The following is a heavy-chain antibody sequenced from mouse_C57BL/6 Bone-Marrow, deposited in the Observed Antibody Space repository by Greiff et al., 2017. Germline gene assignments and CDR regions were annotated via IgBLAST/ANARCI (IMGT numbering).Heavy chain of an antibody. J-gene: IGHJ3*01. V-gene: IGHV1-81*01. CDR3: ARQLRLPSFAY. Sequence: LQESGAELARPGASVKLSCKASGYTFTSYGISWVKQRTGQGLEWIGEIYPRSGNTYYNEKFKGKATLTADKSSSTAYMELRSLTSEDSAVYFCARQLRLPSFAYWGQGTLVTVSA. CDR1: GYTFTSYG. D-gene: IGHD3-2*02. CDR2: IYPRSGNT.